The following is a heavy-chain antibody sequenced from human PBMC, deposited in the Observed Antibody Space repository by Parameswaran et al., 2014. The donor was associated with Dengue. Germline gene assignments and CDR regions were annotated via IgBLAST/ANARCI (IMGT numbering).Heavy chain of an antibody. CDR2: INPSGGST. J-gene: IGHJ4*02. V-gene: IGHV1-46*01. D-gene: IGHD2-21*02. CDR3: ARGGVVVVTANWDPFDY. Sequence: WVRQAPGQGLEWMGIINPSGGSTSYAQKFQGRVTMTRDTSTSTVYMELSSLRSEDTAVYYCARGGVVVVTANWDPFDYWGQGTLVTVSS.